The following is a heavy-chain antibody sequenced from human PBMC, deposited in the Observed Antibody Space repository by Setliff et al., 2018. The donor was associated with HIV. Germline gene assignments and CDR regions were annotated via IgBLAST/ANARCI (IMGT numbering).Heavy chain of an antibody. CDR1: GFIVSNNY. J-gene: IGHJ4*02. D-gene: IGHD3-10*01. CDR2: IYSGGST. Sequence: GGSLRLSCAASGFIVSNNYMSWVRQAPGKGLEWVSVIYSGGSTYYADSVKGRFTISRDNSKNTLCLQMNSLRAEDTAVYYCARSSNLPYGSGNPLFDYWGQGTLVTVSS. CDR3: ARSSNLPYGSGNPLFDY. V-gene: IGHV3-66*02.